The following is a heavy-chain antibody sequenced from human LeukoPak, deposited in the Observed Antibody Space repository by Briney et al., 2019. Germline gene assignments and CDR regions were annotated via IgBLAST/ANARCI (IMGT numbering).Heavy chain of an antibody. D-gene: IGHD6-19*01. V-gene: IGHV4-34*01. CDR3: AGSYSSGWYRDWFDP. J-gene: IGHJ5*02. CDR1: GGSFSGYY. CDR2: INHSGST. Sequence: SETLSLTCAVYGGSFSGYYWSWIRQPPGKGLEWIGEINHSGSTNYNPSLKSRVTISVDTSKNQFSLKLSSVTAADTAVYYCAGSYSSGWYRDWFDPWGQGTLVTVSS.